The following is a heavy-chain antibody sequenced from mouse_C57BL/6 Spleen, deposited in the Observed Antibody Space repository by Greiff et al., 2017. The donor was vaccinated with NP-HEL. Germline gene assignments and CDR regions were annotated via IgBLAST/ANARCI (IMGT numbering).Heavy chain of an antibody. CDR2: IYPGDGDT. D-gene: IGHD1-1*01. J-gene: IGHJ3*01. CDR1: GYAFSSSW. V-gene: IGHV1-82*01. Sequence: QVQLQQSGPELVKPGASVKISCKASGYAFSSSWMNWVKQRHGKGLEWIGRIYPGDGDTNYNGKFKGKATLTADKSSSTAYMQLSSLTSEDSAVYFCASYYYGSSSFAYWGQGTLVTVSA. CDR3: ASYYYGSSSFAY.